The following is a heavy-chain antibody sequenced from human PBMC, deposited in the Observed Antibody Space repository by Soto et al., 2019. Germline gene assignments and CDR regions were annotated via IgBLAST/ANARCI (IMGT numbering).Heavy chain of an antibody. J-gene: IGHJ4*02. CDR2: ISGSGGLT. V-gene: IGHV3-23*01. CDR1: GFPFSSYA. CDR3: AKSLSASPNYFFDY. Sequence: EMQLLVSGGGLVQPGGSLRLSCAASGFPFSSYAMSWVRQAPGKGLEWVSGISGSGGLTYYADSVKGRFTISRDNSKNTLYLQMNSLIADYTAVYYCAKSLSASPNYFFDYWGQGTLVSVSS.